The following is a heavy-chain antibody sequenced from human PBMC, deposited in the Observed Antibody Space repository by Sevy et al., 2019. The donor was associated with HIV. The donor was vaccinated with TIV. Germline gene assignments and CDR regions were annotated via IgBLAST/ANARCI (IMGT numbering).Heavy chain of an antibody. Sequence: GGSLRLSCAASGFIFSKFALSWVRQAPGRGLEWVSAVSGNDGSTYYAASVKGRFTISRDISENRLYLQMNSLSAEDTAVSYCATDFSYGGNSWNFDFWGQGTLVTVSS. CDR2: VSGNDGST. CDR1: GFIFSKFA. J-gene: IGHJ4*02. CDR3: ATDFSYGGNSWNFDF. D-gene: IGHD2-21*02. V-gene: IGHV3-23*01.